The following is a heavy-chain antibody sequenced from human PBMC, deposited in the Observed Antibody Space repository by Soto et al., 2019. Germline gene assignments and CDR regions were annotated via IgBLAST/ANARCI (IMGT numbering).Heavy chain of an antibody. CDR2: IKQDGSEK. Sequence: SLRLSCAASGFTFSSYWMSWVRQAPGKGLEWVANIKQDGSEKYYVDSVKGRFTISRDNAKNSLYLQMNSLRAEDTAVYYCARVGYYYGSGSPFDYWGQGTLVTVSS. CDR3: ARVGYYYGSGSPFDY. J-gene: IGHJ4*02. CDR1: GFTFSSYW. V-gene: IGHV3-7*04. D-gene: IGHD3-10*01.